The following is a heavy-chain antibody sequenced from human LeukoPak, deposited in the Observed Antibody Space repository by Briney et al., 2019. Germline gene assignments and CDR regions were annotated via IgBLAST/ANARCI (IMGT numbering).Heavy chain of an antibody. Sequence: GGSLRLSCAASGFTFSSYAMSWVRQAPGKELEWVSAISGSGGSTYYADSVKGRFSISRDNSKNTLSLQMNSLRAEDTAVYYCAKAGHYYASGVYFFDYWGQGSLVTVSS. CDR3: AKAGHYYASGVYFFDY. CDR2: ISGSGGST. D-gene: IGHD3-10*01. J-gene: IGHJ4*02. V-gene: IGHV3-23*01. CDR1: GFTFSSYA.